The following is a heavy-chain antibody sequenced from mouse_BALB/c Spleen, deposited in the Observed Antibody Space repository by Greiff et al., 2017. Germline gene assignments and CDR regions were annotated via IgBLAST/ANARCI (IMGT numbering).Heavy chain of an antibody. CDR3: ARELRRYAMDY. Sequence: QVQLKESGPGLVAPSQSLSITCTVSGFSLTGYGVNWVRQPPGKGLEWLGMIWGDGSTDYNSALKSRLSISKDNSKSQVFLKMNSLQTDDTARYYCARELRRYAMDYWGQGTSVTVSS. D-gene: IGHD1-1*01. J-gene: IGHJ4*01. CDR2: IWGDGST. V-gene: IGHV2-6-7*01. CDR1: GFSLTGYG.